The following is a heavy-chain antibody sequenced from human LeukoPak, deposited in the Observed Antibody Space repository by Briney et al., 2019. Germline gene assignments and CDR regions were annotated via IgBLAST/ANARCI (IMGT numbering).Heavy chain of an antibody. Sequence: GGSLRLSCAASGFTFSSYAMSWVRQAPGKGLEWVSAISGSGGSTYYADSVKGRFTISRDNSKNTLYLQMSSLRAEDTAVYYCAKGMFGSGWYGDDYWGQGTLVTVSS. J-gene: IGHJ4*02. V-gene: IGHV3-23*01. CDR1: GFTFSSYA. D-gene: IGHD6-19*01. CDR2: ISGSGGST. CDR3: AKGMFGSGWYGDDY.